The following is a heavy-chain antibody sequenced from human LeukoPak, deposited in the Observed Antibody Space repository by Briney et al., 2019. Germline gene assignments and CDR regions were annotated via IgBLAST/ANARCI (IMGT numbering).Heavy chain of an antibody. D-gene: IGHD3-10*01. Sequence: ASVKVSCKASGYTFTNFYMHWVRQAPGQGLEWMGLIHPNDGDTKYAQEFQDRVTMTRDTSTSTVYTELSSLRSEDTAVYYCATYTQSGAQGVSDYWGQGTLVTVSS. CDR3: ATYTQSGAQGVSDY. CDR1: GYTFTNFY. J-gene: IGHJ4*02. CDR2: IHPNDGDT. V-gene: IGHV1-46*01.